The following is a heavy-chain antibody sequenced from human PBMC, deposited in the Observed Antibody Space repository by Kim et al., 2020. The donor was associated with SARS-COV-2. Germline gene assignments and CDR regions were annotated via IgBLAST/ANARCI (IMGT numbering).Heavy chain of an antibody. CDR1: GFTFSSYW. Sequence: GGSLRLSCAASGFTFSSYWMSWVRQAPGKGLEWVANIKQDGSEKYYVDSVKGRFTISRDNAKNSLYLQMNSLRAEDTAVYYCAGTPPGLRYFDWLNWFDPWGQGTLVTVSS. CDR2: IKQDGSEK. J-gene: IGHJ5*02. CDR3: AGTPPGLRYFDWLNWFDP. D-gene: IGHD3-9*01. V-gene: IGHV3-7*01.